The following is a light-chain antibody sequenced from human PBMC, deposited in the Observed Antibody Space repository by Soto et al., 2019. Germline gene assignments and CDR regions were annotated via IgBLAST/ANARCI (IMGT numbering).Light chain of an antibody. J-gene: IGKJ2*01. V-gene: IGKV1-39*01. CDR1: QSINSH. Sequence: DIQVTQSPSMSASVGDRVTITSRTSQSINSHLNWYQQKPGKAPNLLIYAVSSLQSGVPSRFSGSGSVTDFALTISSLQPEDFATYFCQQTYSAPYTFGQGTKLEIK. CDR2: AVS. CDR3: QQTYSAPYT.